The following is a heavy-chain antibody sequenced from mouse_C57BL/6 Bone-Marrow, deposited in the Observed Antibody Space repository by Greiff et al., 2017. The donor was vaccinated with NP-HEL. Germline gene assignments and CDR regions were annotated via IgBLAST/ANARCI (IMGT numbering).Heavy chain of an antibody. CDR3: KREGDGNYVDYAMDY. J-gene: IGHJ4*01. CDR1: GFTFSSYA. Sequence: EVKLMESGGGLVKPGGSLKLSCAASGFTFSSYALSWVRQTPEKRLEWVAYISSGGDYIYYAATVKGRFTISRDNARNTIYLQMSSLKSEDTAMYYCKREGDGNYVDYAMDYWGQGTSVTVSS. V-gene: IGHV5-9-1*02. CDR2: ISSGGDYI. D-gene: IGHD2-1*01.